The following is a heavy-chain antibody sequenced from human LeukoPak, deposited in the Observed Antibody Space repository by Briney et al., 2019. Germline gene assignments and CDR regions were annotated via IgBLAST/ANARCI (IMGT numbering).Heavy chain of an antibody. J-gene: IGHJ5*02. CDR1: GGSISSYY. CDR3: ARRGYDILTGYVSWFDP. V-gene: IGHV4-59*08. CDR2: IYYSGST. Sequence: PSETLSLTCTVPGGSISSYYWSWIRQPPGKGLEWIGYIYYSGSTNYNPSLKSRVTISVDTSKNQFSLKLSSVTAADTAVYYCARRGYDILTGYVSWFDPWGQGTLVTVSS. D-gene: IGHD3-9*01.